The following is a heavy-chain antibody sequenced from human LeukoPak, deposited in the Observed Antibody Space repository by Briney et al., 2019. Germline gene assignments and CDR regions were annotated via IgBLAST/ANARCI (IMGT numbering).Heavy chain of an antibody. V-gene: IGHV3-23*01. CDR3: VKDIQLST. CDR1: GFNFITAA. CDR2: IGSSGGST. D-gene: IGHD5-24*01. Sequence: GGSLRLSCAASGFNFITAAMAWVRQAPGKGLEWVSLIGSSGGSTYYADSVKGRFTISRDNSNHTLSLQMNSLRVEDTAIYYCVKDIQLSTWGLGTMVTVSS. J-gene: IGHJ3*01.